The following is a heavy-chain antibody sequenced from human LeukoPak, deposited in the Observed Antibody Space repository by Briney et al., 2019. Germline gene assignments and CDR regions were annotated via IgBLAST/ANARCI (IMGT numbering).Heavy chain of an antibody. Sequence: GGSLRLSCAASGFTFDDYGMSWVRQATGKGLEWVSGINWNGGSTGYADSVKGRFTISRDNAKNSLYLQMNSLRAEDTALYYCAREINYSYYYYYMDVWGKGTTVTVSS. V-gene: IGHV3-20*04. J-gene: IGHJ6*03. CDR3: AREINYSYYYYYMDV. D-gene: IGHD4-11*01. CDR2: INWNGGST. CDR1: GFTFDDYG.